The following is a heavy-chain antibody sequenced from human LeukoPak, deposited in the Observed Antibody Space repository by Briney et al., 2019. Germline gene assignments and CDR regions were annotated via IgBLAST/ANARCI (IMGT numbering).Heavy chain of an antibody. CDR3: AAGYYDSSGPGNYFDY. CDR2: IYDSGSP. CDR1: GGSISSSSYY. D-gene: IGHD3-22*01. J-gene: IGHJ4*02. Sequence: SETLSLTCTVSGGSISSSSYYWGWIRQPPGKGLEWVGSIYDSGSPYYNASLQSRVTISEATSKNQFSLKLSSVTAADTAVYYYAAGYYDSSGPGNYFDYWGQGTLVAVSS. V-gene: IGHV4-39*01.